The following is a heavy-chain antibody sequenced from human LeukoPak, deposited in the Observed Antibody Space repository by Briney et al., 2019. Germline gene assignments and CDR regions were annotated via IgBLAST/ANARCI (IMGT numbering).Heavy chain of an antibody. CDR1: GGSISSSSYY. CDR2: IYYSGST. CDR3: ARQGWFGELLSPLDY. V-gene: IGHV4-39*01. D-gene: IGHD3-10*01. J-gene: IGHJ4*02. Sequence: PSETLSLTCTVPGGSISSSSYYWGWIRQPPGKGLEWIGSIYYSGSTYYNPSLKSRVTISVDTSKNQFSLKLSSVTAADTAVYYCARQGWFGELLSPLDYWGQGTLVTVSS.